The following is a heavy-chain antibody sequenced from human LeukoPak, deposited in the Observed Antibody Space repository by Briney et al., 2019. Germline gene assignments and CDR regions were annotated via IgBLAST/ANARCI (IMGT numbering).Heavy chain of an antibody. CDR3: AKDRSGMGYYFDF. V-gene: IGHV3-30*18. CDR1: GFTFNTYG. Sequence: GGSLRLSCAASGFTFNTYGIHWVRQTPGKGLEWVALISYDGSNKYYADSVKGRFTISRDNSKNTLYLQMDSLRAEDTAVYYCAKDRSGMGYYFDFWGQGTLVTVSS. J-gene: IGHJ4*02. D-gene: IGHD1-26*01. CDR2: ISYDGSNK.